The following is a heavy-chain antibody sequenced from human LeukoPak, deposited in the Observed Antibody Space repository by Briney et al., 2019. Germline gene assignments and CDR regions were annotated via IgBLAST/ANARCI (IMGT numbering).Heavy chain of an antibody. V-gene: IGHV3-30*18. J-gene: IGHJ3*02. Sequence: GGSLRLSCAASGFTFSSYGMHWVRQAPGKGLEWVALISYDGGKKYYADSVKGRITISRDNSKNTLYLQMNSLTPDDTAVYYCAKGRQQSWTFDALDIWGQGTMVTVSS. CDR1: GFTFSSYG. CDR3: AKGRQQSWTFDALDI. CDR2: ISYDGGKK. D-gene: IGHD3-16*02.